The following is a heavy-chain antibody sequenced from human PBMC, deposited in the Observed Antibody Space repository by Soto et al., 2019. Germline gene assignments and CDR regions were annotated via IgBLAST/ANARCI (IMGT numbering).Heavy chain of an antibody. D-gene: IGHD3-22*01. Sequence: SVKVSCKASGGTFSSYAISWVRQAPGQGLEWMGGIIPIFGTANYAQKFQGRVTITADESTSTAYMELSSLRSEDTAVYYCARETSGYKAAFDIWGQGTMVTVSS. J-gene: IGHJ3*02. CDR3: ARETSGYKAAFDI. V-gene: IGHV1-69*13. CDR1: GGTFSSYA. CDR2: IIPIFGTA.